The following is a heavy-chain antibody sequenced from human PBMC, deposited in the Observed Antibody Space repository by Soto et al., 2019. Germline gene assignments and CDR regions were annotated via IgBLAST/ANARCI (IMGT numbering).Heavy chain of an antibody. Sequence: SETLSLTCTVSGDSMRSYSWSWIRQPPGKGLEWIGYIYYGGSTTYNPSFKSRVTISIDTSEKQFSLKLTSVTAADTAVYFCAGDYGSGSYRFDYWGQGALVTVSS. J-gene: IGHJ4*02. CDR3: AGDYGSGSYRFDY. CDR1: GDSMRSYS. V-gene: IGHV4-59*01. CDR2: IYYGGST. D-gene: IGHD3-10*01.